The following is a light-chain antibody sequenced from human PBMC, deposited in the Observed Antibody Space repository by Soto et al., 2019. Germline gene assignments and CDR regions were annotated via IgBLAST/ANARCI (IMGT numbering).Light chain of an antibody. Sequence: EVVLTQSPGALSLSPGERATFSCRASQSVASRYLTWYQHKPGQAPRLLIYGASNRATGVPDRFSGSGSGTDFTLTISRLEPEDFAVYYCQQYDTSVTWTFGQGTKVEIK. J-gene: IGKJ1*01. CDR2: GAS. CDR3: QQYDTSVTWT. CDR1: QSVASRY. V-gene: IGKV3-20*01.